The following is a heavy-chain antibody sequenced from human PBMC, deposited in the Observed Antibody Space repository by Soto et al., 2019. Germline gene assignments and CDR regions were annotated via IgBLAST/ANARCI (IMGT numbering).Heavy chain of an antibody. CDR3: ARIPHRYDALTGPGY. Sequence: PGGSLRFSCVVSGFTFSSYNMNWVRQAPGKGLEWVTYISGSGSTIYYADSVKGRFTISRDNVKNSLYLQMNSLRDEDTAIYYCARIPHRYDALTGPGYWGQGALVTVS. CDR1: GFTFSSYN. D-gene: IGHD3-9*01. J-gene: IGHJ4*02. CDR2: ISGSGSTI. V-gene: IGHV3-48*02.